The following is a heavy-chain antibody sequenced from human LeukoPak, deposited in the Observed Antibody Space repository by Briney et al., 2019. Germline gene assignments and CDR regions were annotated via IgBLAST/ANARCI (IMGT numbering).Heavy chain of an antibody. Sequence: SVKVSCKASGGTFSSYAISWVRQAPGQGLEWMGRIIPIFGTANYAQKFQGRVTFTTDESTSTAYMELSSLRSEDTAVYYCARDPDYYDSSGYYDYWGQGTLVTVSS. CDR3: ARDPDYYDSSGYYDY. CDR1: GGTFSSYA. J-gene: IGHJ4*02. V-gene: IGHV1-69*05. D-gene: IGHD3-22*01. CDR2: IIPIFGTA.